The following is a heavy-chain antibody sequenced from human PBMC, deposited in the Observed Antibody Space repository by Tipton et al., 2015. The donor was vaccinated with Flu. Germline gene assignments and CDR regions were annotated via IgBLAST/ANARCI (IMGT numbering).Heavy chain of an antibody. V-gene: IGHV4-34*01. CDR1: GGSFSGYY. CDR2: INHSGST. D-gene: IGHD3-9*01. J-gene: IGHJ6*02. Sequence: TLSLTCAVYGGSFSGYYWSWIRQPPGKGLEWIGEINHSGSTNYNPSLKSRVTISVDTSKNQFSLKLSSVTAADTAVYYCARRPILRYFDWLSYGMDVWGQGTTVTVSS. CDR3: ARRPILRYFDWLSYGMDV.